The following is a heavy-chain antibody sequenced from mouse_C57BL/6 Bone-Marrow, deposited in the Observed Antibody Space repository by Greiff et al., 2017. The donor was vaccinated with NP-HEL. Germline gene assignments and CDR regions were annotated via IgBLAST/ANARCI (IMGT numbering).Heavy chain of an antibody. D-gene: IGHD3-3*01. V-gene: IGHV1-81*01. CDR2: IYPRSGNT. J-gene: IGHJ2*01. CDR1: GYTFTSYG. CDR3: ARGALGYYFDY. Sequence: VKLMESGAELARPGASVKLSCKASGYTFTSYGISWVKQRTGQGLEWIGEIYPRSGNTYYNEKFKGKATLTADKSSSTAYMELRSLTSEDSAVYFCARGALGYYFDYWGQGTTLTVSS.